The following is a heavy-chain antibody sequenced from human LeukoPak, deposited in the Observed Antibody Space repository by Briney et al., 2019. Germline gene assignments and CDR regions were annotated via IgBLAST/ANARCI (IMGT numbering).Heavy chain of an antibody. CDR2: INPSGGST. CDR3: ARGHTTSSPDY. J-gene: IGHJ4*02. CDR1: GYTFTTYY. Sequence: GASVKVSCKASGYTFTTYYMFWVRQAPGQGLEWMGMINPSGGSTSYAQKFQGRVTMTRDTSTSTVYMDLSSLRSEDTAVYFCARGHTTSSPDYWGQGTLVTVSS. V-gene: IGHV1-46*01. D-gene: IGHD1-1*01.